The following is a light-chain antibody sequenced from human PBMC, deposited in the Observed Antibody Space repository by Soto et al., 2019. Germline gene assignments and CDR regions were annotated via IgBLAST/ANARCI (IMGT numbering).Light chain of an antibody. CDR2: NNN. V-gene: IGLV1-44*01. CDR1: SSNIGSHT. J-gene: IGLJ7*01. CDR3: AAWHDSLNGPV. Sequence: QSVLTQPPSASGTPGQRVTISCSGSSSNIGSHTVNWYQQVPGTAPKLLIYNNNQRPSGVPDRFSGSKSGTSASLAIIGLQSEDEADYYCAAWHDSLNGPVFGGGTQLTVL.